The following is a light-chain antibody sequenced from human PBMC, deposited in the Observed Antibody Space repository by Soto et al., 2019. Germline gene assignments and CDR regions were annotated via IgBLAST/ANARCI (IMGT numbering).Light chain of an antibody. CDR1: SSNIGAGYD. V-gene: IGLV1-40*01. J-gene: IGLJ1*01. Sequence: QSVLTQPPSVSGAPGQRVTISCTGSSSNIGAGYDVHWYPQLPGTAPKLLIYANSNRPSGVPDRFSGSKSGTSASLAITGLQAEDEADYYCQSYDSSLSAYVFGTGTKLTVL. CDR2: ANS. CDR3: QSYDSSLSAYV.